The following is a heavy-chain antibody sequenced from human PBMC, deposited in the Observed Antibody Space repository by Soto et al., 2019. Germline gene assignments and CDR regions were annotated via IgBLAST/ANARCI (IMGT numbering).Heavy chain of an antibody. Sequence: ASVKVSCKASGYTFTGYYMHWVRQAPGQGLEWMGWINPNSGGTNYAQKFQGRVTMTRDTSISTAYMELSRLRSDDTAVYYCARPFYDSSGYYYYSFDYWGQGPLVTVLL. CDR1: GYTFTGYY. J-gene: IGHJ4*02. CDR2: INPNSGGT. D-gene: IGHD3-22*01. CDR3: ARPFYDSSGYYYYSFDY. V-gene: IGHV1-2*02.